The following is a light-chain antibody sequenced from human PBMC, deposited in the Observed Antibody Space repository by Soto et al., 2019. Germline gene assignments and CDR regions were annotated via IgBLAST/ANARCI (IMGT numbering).Light chain of an antibody. CDR2: DAS. CDR3: QHCRISPHT. J-gene: IGKJ1*01. Sequence: EVMLTHSPGTPAFSPVKRATLSCRTRKSVGSSYLAWYQQKPGQAPRLLIYDASSRATGIPDRFSGSGSGTDFTLTISSLEPEDFAVYFCQHCRISPHTFGQGTKVDIK. V-gene: IGKV3-20*01. CDR1: KSVGSSY.